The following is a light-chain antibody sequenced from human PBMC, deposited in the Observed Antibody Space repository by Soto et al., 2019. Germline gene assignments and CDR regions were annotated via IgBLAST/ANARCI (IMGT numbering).Light chain of an antibody. Sequence: EIVMTQSPATLSVSPGERATLSCRASQSVSSXXAWYQQKPGQAPRLLIYGASTRATGIPARFSGSGSGTXFXXXXXXXXXXDFAVYYCQXXNNWPPETFGQGTKVEIK. J-gene: IGKJ1*01. V-gene: IGKV3-15*01. CDR3: QXXNNWPPET. CDR1: QSVSSX. CDR2: GAS.